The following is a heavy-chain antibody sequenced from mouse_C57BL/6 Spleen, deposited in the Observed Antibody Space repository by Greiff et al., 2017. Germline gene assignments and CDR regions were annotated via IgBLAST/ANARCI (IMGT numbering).Heavy chain of an antibody. CDR1: GYTFTSYG. D-gene: IGHD1-1*01. CDR3: AKGSGSSYYFDY. Sequence: QVQLKESGAELARPGASVKLSCKASGYTFTSYGISWVKQRTGQGLEWIGEIYPRSGNTYYNEKFKGKATLTADKSSSTAYMELRSLTSEDSAVYFCAKGSGSSYYFDYWGQGTTRTVSS. V-gene: IGHV1-81*01. J-gene: IGHJ2*01. CDR2: IYPRSGNT.